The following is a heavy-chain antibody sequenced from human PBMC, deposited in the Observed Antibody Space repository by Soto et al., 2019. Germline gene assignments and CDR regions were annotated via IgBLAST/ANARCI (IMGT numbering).Heavy chain of an antibody. CDR2: IIPIFGTA. J-gene: IGHJ4*02. CDR1: GGTFSSYA. CDR3: ARAWHCSSTSCYAGSAVSGLDY. D-gene: IGHD2-2*01. V-gene: IGHV1-69*13. Sequence: ASVKVSCKASGGTFSSYAISWVRQAPGQGLEWMGGIIPIFGTANYAQKFQGRVTITADESTSTAYMELSSLRSEDTAVYYCARAWHCSSTSCYAGSAVSGLDYWGQGTLVTVSS.